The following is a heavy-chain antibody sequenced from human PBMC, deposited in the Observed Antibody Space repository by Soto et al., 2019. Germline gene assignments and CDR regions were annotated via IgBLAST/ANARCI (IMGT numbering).Heavy chain of an antibody. CDR3: ARTTKTYYYDSSGEDAFDI. CDR2: IDWDDGK. Sequence: SGATLGNPTQTLTLSCTFFGFSLNTSGMCVSWISQPPGKSLEWLALIDWDDGKYYSTSLKTKLAIAKDTSKNQVILTMTNMDHVNTATYYCARTTKTYYYDSSGEDAFDIRGQGTMVTVSS. J-gene: IGHJ3*02. D-gene: IGHD3-22*01. V-gene: IGHV2-70*01. CDR1: GFSLNTSGMC.